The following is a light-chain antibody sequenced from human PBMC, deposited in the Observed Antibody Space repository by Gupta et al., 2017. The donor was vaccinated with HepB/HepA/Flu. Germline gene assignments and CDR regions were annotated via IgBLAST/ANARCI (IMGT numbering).Light chain of an antibody. V-gene: IGLV6-57*03. Sequence: FMLTQPRSVSESPGKTVTISCTRSSGNIASNHVHCYQHRPRSATNTVIYEDNQRPSGVSDRFSASIDSSSTSESLNISGLKAEDEADYYCQCYDRNILVVFGGGTKLTVL. CDR3: QCYDRNILVV. J-gene: IGLJ2*01. CDR1: SGNIASNH. CDR2: EDN.